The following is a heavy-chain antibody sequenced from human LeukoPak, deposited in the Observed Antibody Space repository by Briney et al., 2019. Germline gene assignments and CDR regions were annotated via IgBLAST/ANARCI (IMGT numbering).Heavy chain of an antibody. CDR1: GYTFTSYA. CDR2: INTGNGNT. Sequence: ASVKVSCKASGYTFTSYAMHWVRQAPGQRLEWMGWINTGNGNTKYSQKFQGRVTITRDTSASTAYMELSSLRSEDTAVYYCASSITMSPGHLVGYFDLWGRGTLVTVSS. V-gene: IGHV1-3*04. CDR3: ASSITMSPGHLVGYFDL. D-gene: IGHD3-10*02. J-gene: IGHJ2*01.